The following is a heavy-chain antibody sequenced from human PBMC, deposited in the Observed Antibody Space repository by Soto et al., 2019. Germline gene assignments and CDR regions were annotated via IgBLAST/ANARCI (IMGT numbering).Heavy chain of an antibody. CDR2: MNPNSGNT. V-gene: IGHV1-8*01. CDR1: GYTFGNND. CDR3: ARMATSGTLNWFDP. Sequence: VASVKVSCKASGYTFGNNDISWVRQATGQGLEWMGWMNPNSGNTGYAQKLQGRVSMTRNTSITTAYLELSSLRSDDTAIYYCARMATSGTLNWFDPWGQGTLVTVSS. J-gene: IGHJ5*02.